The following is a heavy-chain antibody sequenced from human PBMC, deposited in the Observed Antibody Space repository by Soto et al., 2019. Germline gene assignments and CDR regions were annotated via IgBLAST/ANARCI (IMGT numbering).Heavy chain of an antibody. J-gene: IGHJ6*02. D-gene: IGHD2-2*01. CDR1: GNTFSSYT. V-gene: IGHV1-3*01. Sequence: ASVKVSCKASGNTFSSYTMHWVRQAPGQRLEWMGWINAGNGNTKYSQKFQARVTITRDTTASTAYMELSSLKSEDTAVHYRARESGDIVGVPSAKQDYGMDVWGRGTPVTVSS. CDR3: ARESGDIVGVPSAKQDYGMDV. CDR2: INAGNGNT.